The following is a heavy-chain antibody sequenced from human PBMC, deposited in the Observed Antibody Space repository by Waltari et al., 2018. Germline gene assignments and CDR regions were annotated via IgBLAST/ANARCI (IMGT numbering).Heavy chain of an antibody. D-gene: IGHD5-12*01. V-gene: IGHV3-30-3*02. J-gene: IGHJ3*02. Sequence: QGQLVESGGGVVQPGRSLGLSCAASGFVFSRYAVTWVRQAPGNGLEWVAVISSDGTFKYHADSVKGRFTISRDNPKNTLYLQMNSLRTEDTAVYYCAKASRGSGYDWDAFDIWGLGTMVTVSS. CDR1: GFVFSRYA. CDR3: AKASRGSGYDWDAFDI. CDR2: ISSDGTFK.